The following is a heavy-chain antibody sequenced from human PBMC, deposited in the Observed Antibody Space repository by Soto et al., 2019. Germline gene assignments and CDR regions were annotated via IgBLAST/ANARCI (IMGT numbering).Heavy chain of an antibody. CDR2: IIPIFGTA. CDR3: ARLWFGEFHYYYYYGMDV. V-gene: IGHV1-69*01. CDR1: GGTFSSYA. Sequence: QVQLVQSGAEVKKPGSSVKVSCKASGGTFSSYAISWVRQAPGQGLEWMGGIIPIFGTANYAQKFQGRVTITADESTSTAYMELSSLRSEDTAVYYCARLWFGEFHYYYYYGMDVWGQGTTVTVSS. J-gene: IGHJ6*02. D-gene: IGHD3-10*01.